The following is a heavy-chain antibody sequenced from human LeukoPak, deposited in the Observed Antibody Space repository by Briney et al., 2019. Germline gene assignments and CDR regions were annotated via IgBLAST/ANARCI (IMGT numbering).Heavy chain of an antibody. D-gene: IGHD2-2*01. CDR3: TTDDVVIPPAMLAY. J-gene: IGHJ4*02. CDR1: GFTFNNAW. V-gene: IGHV3-15*01. Sequence: PGGSLRLSCAASGFTFNNAWMNWVRQAPGKGLEWVGRIKSKTEGGTTDYSAPVKGRFTISRDDVKKTLYLQMNSLKTVDTAVYYCTTDDVVIPPAMLAYWGQGTLVTVSS. CDR2: IKSKTEGGTT.